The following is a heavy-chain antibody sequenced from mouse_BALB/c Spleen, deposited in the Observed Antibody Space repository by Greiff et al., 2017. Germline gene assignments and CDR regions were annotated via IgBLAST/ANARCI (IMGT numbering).Heavy chain of an antibody. CDR2: ISYSGST. Sequence: EVKLQESGPSLVKPSQSLSLTCSVTGDSITSGYWYWIRKFPGNKLEYMGYISYSGSTYYNPSLKSRITITRYTSKNQYYLQLNSVTTEDTATYYCARWDYGSRDYAMDYWGQGTTVTVSS. V-gene: IGHV3-8*02. J-gene: IGHJ4*01. CDR3: ARWDYGSRDYAMDY. CDR1: GDSITSGY. D-gene: IGHD1-1*01.